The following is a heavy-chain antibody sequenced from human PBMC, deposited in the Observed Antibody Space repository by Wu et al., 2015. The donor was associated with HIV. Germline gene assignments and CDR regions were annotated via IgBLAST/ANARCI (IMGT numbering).Heavy chain of an antibody. Sequence: QVQLVQSGAEVKKPGASVKVSCKASGYTFTSYYMHWVRQAPGQGLEWMGIINPSGGSTSYAQKFQGRVTMTRDTSTSTVYMELSSLRYEDTAVYYCAKVVRGSYFDYWGQGTLVTVSS. J-gene: IGHJ4*02. CDR1: GYTFTSYY. V-gene: IGHV1-46*01. CDR3: AKVVRGSYFDY. CDR2: INPSGGST. D-gene: IGHD4/OR15-4a*01.